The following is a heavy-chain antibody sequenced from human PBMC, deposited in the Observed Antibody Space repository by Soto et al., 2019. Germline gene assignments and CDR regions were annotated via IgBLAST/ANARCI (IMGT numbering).Heavy chain of an antibody. J-gene: IGHJ4*02. CDR2: SSYIGTT. CDR1: RGTIRSGSYY. CDR3: VSRPKNGFPYGHVYF. Sequence: QVQLQESGPGLVKPSETLSLTCSVIRGTIRSGSYYWAWVRQSRERGLEWIGSSSYIGTTYYNPSLKSRVTVSVDRSKNIFPLRLESVTATDTAIYFCVSRPKNGFPYGHVYFWGRGLPVTVSS. V-gene: IGHV4-39*02. D-gene: IGHD3-10*01.